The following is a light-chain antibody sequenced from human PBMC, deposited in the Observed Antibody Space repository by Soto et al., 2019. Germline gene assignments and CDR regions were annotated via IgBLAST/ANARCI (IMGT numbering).Light chain of an antibody. V-gene: IGKV3-11*01. CDR3: QQRSNWPQWT. Sequence: PGERATLSCRASQSVSSYLAWYQQKPGQAPRLLIYDASNRATGIPARFSGSGSGTDFTLTISSLGPEDFAVYYCQQRSNWPQWTFGQGTKVEIK. CDR2: DAS. CDR1: QSVSSY. J-gene: IGKJ1*01.